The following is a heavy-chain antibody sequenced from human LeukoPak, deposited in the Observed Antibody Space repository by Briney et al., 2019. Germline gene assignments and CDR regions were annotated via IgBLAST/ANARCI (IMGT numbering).Heavy chain of an antibody. Sequence: ASVKVSCKASGGTFSSYAISWVRQAPGQGLEWMGWINPNSGGTNYAQKFQGRVTMTRDTSISTAYMELSRLRSDDTAVYYCAREVQPGGFDPWGQGTLVTVSS. CDR1: GGTFSSYA. V-gene: IGHV1-2*02. CDR3: AREVQPGGFDP. J-gene: IGHJ5*02. D-gene: IGHD5-18*01. CDR2: INPNSGGT.